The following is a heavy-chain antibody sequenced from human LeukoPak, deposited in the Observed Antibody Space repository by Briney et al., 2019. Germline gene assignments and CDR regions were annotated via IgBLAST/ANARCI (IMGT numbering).Heavy chain of an antibody. Sequence: SETLSLTCAVYGGSFSGYYWSWIRQPPGKGLEWIGEINHSGSTNYNPSLKSRVTISVDTSKSQFSLKLSSVTAADTAVYYCARGLPEYYYYYMDVWGKGTTVTVSS. CDR2: INHSGST. J-gene: IGHJ6*03. CDR3: ARGLPEYYYYYMDV. CDR1: GGSFSGYY. V-gene: IGHV4-34*01. D-gene: IGHD1-14*01.